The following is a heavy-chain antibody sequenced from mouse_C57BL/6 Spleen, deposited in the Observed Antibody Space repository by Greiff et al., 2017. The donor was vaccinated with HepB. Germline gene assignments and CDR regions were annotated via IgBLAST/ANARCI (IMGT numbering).Heavy chain of an antibody. J-gene: IGHJ3*01. CDR2: IYPSDSET. CDR3: ARSKFPHYYGSSSPWFAY. V-gene: IGHV1-61*01. D-gene: IGHD1-1*01. Sequence: QVQLQQPGAELVRPGSSVKLSCKASGYTFTSYWMDWVKQRPGQGLEWIGNIYPSDSETHYNQKFKDKATLTVDKSSSTAYMQLSSLTSEDSAVYYCARSKFPHYYGSSSPWFAYWGQGTLVTVSA. CDR1: GYTFTSYW.